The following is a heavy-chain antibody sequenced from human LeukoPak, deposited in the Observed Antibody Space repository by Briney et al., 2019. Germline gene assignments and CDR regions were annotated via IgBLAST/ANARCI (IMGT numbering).Heavy chain of an antibody. D-gene: IGHD6-19*01. J-gene: IGHJ4*02. CDR1: GGSISSYY. Sequence: SETLSLTCTVSGGSISSYYWSWIRQPPGKGLEWIGYIYYSGSTNYNPSLKSRVTISVDTSKNQFSLKLSSVTAADTAVYYCARDRRYSGWFDYRGQGTLVTVSS. V-gene: IGHV4-59*01. CDR3: ARDRRYSGWFDY. CDR2: IYYSGST.